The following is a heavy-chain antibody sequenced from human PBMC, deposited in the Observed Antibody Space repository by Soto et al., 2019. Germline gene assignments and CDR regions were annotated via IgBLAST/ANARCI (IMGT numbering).Heavy chain of an antibody. V-gene: IGHV4-39*01. CDR1: GCSVSSGSYC. J-gene: IGHJ3*01. CDR3: ARRLICNWKQGHTLEL. Sequence: QLQLKESGTGLVKPAGALSLKCCVSGCSVSSGSYCCVWFREHAGQVLVWIGNISYNGYTYYSSCIKGRVTMSVATEQNHFSLRLTSVPAADTAVYYCARRLICNWKQGHTLELWGQWTLVTVSS. D-gene: IGHD1-20*01. CDR2: ISYNGYT.